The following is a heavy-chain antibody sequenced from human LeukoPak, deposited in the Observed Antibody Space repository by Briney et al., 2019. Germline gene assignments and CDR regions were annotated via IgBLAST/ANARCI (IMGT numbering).Heavy chain of an antibody. CDR2: ISSSSSYI. CDR3: ARAMDYYGSGSYSYYFDY. J-gene: IGHJ4*02. CDR1: GFTFSSYS. V-gene: IGHV3-21*01. D-gene: IGHD3-10*01. Sequence: PGGSLRLSCAASGFTFSSYSMNWVRQAPGKGLEWVSPISSSSSYIYYADSVKGRFTISRDNAKNSLYLQMNSLRAEDTAVYYCARAMDYYGSGSYSYYFDYWGQGTLVTVSS.